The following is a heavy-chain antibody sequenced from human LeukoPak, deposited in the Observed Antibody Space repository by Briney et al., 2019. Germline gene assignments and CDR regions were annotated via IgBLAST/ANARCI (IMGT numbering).Heavy chain of an antibody. V-gene: IGHV3-15*01. Sequence: GGSLRLSRAASGFTFTNAWMSWVRQAPGKGLEWVGHIKTKTDAGTTDYAAPVKGRFTISRDDSENTLYLQMNSLKTEDTAVYYCTTYASGTYTNWGQGTLVTVSS. CDR2: IKTKTDAGTT. CDR3: TTYASGTYTN. CDR1: GFTFTNAW. J-gene: IGHJ4*02. D-gene: IGHD1-26*01.